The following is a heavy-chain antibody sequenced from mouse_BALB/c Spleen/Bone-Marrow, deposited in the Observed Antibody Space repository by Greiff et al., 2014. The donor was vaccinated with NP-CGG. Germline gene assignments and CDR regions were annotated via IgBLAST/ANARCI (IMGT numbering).Heavy chain of an antibody. J-gene: IGHJ1*01. CDR2: IRNKANGYTT. CDR1: GFTFTDYY. V-gene: IGHV7-3*02. CDR3: AREGVYYGNPYWYFDV. D-gene: IGHD2-1*01. Sequence: DVMLVESGGGLVQPGGSLRLSCATSGFTFTDYYMSWVRQPPGKALEWLGFIRNKANGYTTEYSASVKGRFTISRDNSQSILYIQMNTLRAEDSATYYCAREGVYYGNPYWYFDVWGAGTTVTVSS.